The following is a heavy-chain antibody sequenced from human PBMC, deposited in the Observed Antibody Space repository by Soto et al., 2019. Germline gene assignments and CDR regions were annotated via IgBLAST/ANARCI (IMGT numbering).Heavy chain of an antibody. Sequence: GGSLRLSCAASGFTFSSYAMSWVRQAPGKGLEWVSAISGSGGSTYYADSVKGRFTISRDNSKNTLYLQMNSLRAEDTAVYYCAKDPRLGAGGPNPFYYWGQGTLVTVSS. CDR1: GFTFSSYA. J-gene: IGHJ4*02. CDR2: ISGSGGST. V-gene: IGHV3-23*01. D-gene: IGHD3-16*01. CDR3: AKDPRLGAGGPNPFYY.